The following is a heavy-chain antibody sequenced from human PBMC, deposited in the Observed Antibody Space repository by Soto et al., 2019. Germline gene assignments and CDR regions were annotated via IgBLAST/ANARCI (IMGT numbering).Heavy chain of an antibody. V-gene: IGHV4-61*01. Sequence: QVQLQESGPGLVKPSETLSLTCTVSGGSVSSGSYYWSWIRQPPGKVLEWIGYIYYSGSTNYNPPLKSRVTISVDTSKNQFSLKLSSVTAADTAVYYCARFGDSSDPWGQGTLVTVSA. CDR3: ARFGDSSDP. CDR2: IYYSGST. D-gene: IGHD4-17*01. CDR1: GGSVSSGSYY. J-gene: IGHJ5*02.